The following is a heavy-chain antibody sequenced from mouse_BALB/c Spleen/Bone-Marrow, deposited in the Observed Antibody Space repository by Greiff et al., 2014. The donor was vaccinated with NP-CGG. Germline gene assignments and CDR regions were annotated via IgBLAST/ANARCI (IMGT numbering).Heavy chain of an antibody. D-gene: IGHD2-2*01. J-gene: IGHJ3*01. CDR1: GFNIKDTY. CDR2: IDPANGNT. Sequence: EVKLMESGAELVKPGASVKLSCTASGFNIKDTYMHWVKQRPEQGLEWIGRIDPANGNTKYDPKLQGKATITADTSSNTAYLQLSSLTSEDTAVYYCARWLPLAYWGQGTLVTVSA. V-gene: IGHV14-3*02. CDR3: ARWLPLAY.